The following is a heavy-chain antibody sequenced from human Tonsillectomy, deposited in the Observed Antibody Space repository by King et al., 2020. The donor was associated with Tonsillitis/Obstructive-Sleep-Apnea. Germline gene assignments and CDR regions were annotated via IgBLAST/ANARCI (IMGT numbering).Heavy chain of an antibody. CDR3: ARAGKYSSIRMYYFDY. Sequence: VQLVESGGGVVQPGRSLRLSCAASGFTFSSYGMHWVRQAPGKGLEWVAVIWYDGSNKYYADSVKGRFTISRDNSKNTLYLQMNSLRAEDTAVYYCARAGKYSSIRMYYFDYWGQGTLVTVSS. J-gene: IGHJ4*02. V-gene: IGHV3-33*01. D-gene: IGHD6-13*01. CDR1: GFTFSSYG. CDR2: IWYDGSNK.